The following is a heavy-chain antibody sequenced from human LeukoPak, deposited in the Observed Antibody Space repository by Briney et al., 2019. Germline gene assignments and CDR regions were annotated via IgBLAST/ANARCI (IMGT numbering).Heavy chain of an antibody. CDR2: IWYDGNNK. J-gene: IGHJ3*02. V-gene: IGHV3-33*01. CDR1: GFTFSSYG. CDR3: TRDPTPGAFDI. Sequence: GGSLRLSCAASGFTFSSYGMHWVRQAPGKGLEWEAVIWYDGNNKYYADSVKGRFTIARDNSKDTLYLQMNGLTVEDTAVCHCTRDPTPGAFDIWGQGTVVAVSS.